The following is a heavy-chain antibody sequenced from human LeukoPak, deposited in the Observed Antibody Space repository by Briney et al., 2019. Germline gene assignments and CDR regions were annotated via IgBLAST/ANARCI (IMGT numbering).Heavy chain of an antibody. CDR2: ISSLSTTK. D-gene: IGHD2/OR15-2a*01. Sequence: GGSLRLSCAASDFSVGSNYMTWVRQAPGKGLEWVSYISSLSTTKYYADSVKGRFTISRDNAKNSLYLEMNSLRAEDTAVYYCAKVGLSIRGWFDPWGQGTLVTVSS. CDR3: AKVGLSIRGWFDP. J-gene: IGHJ5*02. V-gene: IGHV3-48*01. CDR1: DFSVGSNY.